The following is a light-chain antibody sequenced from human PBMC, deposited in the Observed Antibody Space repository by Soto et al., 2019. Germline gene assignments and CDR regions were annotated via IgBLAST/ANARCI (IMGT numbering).Light chain of an antibody. V-gene: IGKV2-30*02. CDR2: KVS. J-gene: IGKJ1*01. CDR3: MQATYWPWT. CDR1: QGLVHSDGNTY. Sequence: DVVMTQSPLSVPVTLGQPASISCRSSQGLVHSDGNTYLSWHQQRPGQPPRRLLFKVSNRDSGVPDRFSGSGSGTYCTLKISRVEAEDVGIYYCMQATYWPWTFGQGTRVEIK.